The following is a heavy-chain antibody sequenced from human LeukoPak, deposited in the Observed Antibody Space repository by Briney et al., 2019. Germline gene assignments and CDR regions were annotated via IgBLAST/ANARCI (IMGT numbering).Heavy chain of an antibody. V-gene: IGHV1-2*02. D-gene: IGHD5-12*01. J-gene: IGHJ6*03. CDR1: RYTFTGYY. Sequence: VASVKVSCKASRYTFTGYYMHWVRQAPGQGLEWMGWINPNSGGTNYAQKFQGRVTMTRDMSISTVYMELTRLTSDDTAVYYCARVGNRGFYYMDVWGKGTTVTVSS. CDR2: INPNSGGT. CDR3: ARVGNRGFYYMDV.